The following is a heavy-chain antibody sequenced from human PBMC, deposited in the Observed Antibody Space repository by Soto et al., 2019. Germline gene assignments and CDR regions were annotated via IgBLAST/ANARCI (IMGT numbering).Heavy chain of an antibody. V-gene: IGHV4-4*07. CDR1: GGSITRNY. CDR3: ARGRPIDY. CDR2: ISAGGST. Sequence: QVQLQESGPGLVKPSETLSLTYTVSGGSITRNYWTWIRQSAGKGLEWIGRISAGGSTNYSPSLESRVTISVDTSTNQFSLNLNSVTAADTAVYFCARGRPIDYWGQGILVTVSS. J-gene: IGHJ4*02.